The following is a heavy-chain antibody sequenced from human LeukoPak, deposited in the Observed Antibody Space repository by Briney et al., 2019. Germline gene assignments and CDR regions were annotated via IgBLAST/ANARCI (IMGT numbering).Heavy chain of an antibody. D-gene: IGHD5-18*01. CDR3: ARAPDTAMATFDY. CDR2: IYYSGST. J-gene: IGHJ4*02. Sequence: PSETPSLTCTVSGGSISSYYWSWIRQPPGKGLEWIGYIYYSGSTNYNPSLKSRVTISVDTSKNQFSLKLSSVTAVDTAVYYCARAPDTAMATFDYWGQGTLATASS. V-gene: IGHV4-59*01. CDR1: GGSISSYY.